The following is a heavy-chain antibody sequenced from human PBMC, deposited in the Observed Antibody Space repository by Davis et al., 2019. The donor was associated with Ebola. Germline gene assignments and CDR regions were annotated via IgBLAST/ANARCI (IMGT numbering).Heavy chain of an antibody. CDR3: ARSVRLSLDY. V-gene: IGHV3-7*01. CDR2: IKQDGSEK. Sequence: GESLKISCAASGFTSSSYWMSWVRQAPGKGLEWVANIKQDGSEKYYVDSVKGRFTISRDNAKNSLYLQMNSLRAEDTAVYYCARSVRLSLDYWGQGTLVTVSS. J-gene: IGHJ4*02. CDR1: GFTSSSYW.